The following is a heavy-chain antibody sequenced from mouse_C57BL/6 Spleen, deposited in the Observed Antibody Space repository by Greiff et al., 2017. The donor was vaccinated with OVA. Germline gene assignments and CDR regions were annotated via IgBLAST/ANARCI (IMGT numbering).Heavy chain of an antibody. CDR1: GYTFISYW. D-gene: IGHD2-5*01. V-gene: IGHV1-64*01. Sequence: QVQLQQPGAELVKPGASVKLSCKASGYTFISYWMHWVKQRPGKGLEWIGMIHPNSGSTNYNEKFKSKATLTVDKSSSTAYMHLSSLTSEDSAGYYCARGDYINLYYAMDYWGQGTSVTVSS. J-gene: IGHJ4*01. CDR3: ARGDYINLYYAMDY. CDR2: IHPNSGST.